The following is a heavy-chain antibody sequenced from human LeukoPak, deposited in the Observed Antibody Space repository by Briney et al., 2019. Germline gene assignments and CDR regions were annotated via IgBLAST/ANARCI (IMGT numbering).Heavy chain of an antibody. J-gene: IGHJ6*02. CDR1: GGSFSGYY. CDR2: INHSGST. CDR3: ARPGYYYYYGMDV. V-gene: IGHV4-34*01. Sequence: SETLSLPCAVYGGSFSGYYWSWIRQPPGKGLEWIGEINHSGSTNYNPSLKSRVTISVDTSKNQFSLKLSSVTAADTAVYYCARPGYYYYYGMDVWGQGTTVTVSS.